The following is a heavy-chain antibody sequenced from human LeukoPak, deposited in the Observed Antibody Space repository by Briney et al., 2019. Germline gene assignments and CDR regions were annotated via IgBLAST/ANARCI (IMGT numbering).Heavy chain of an antibody. V-gene: IGHV4-38-2*02. Sequence: SETLSLTCSVSGYSINSGYYWGWIRQPPGKGLEWIGSIYHSGSAYYDSFFKSRVTISVDTSKNQFSLKLRSVTAADTAVYYCARLYSYGAYYYYMDVWGKGTMVTVSS. CDR1: GYSINSGYY. J-gene: IGHJ6*03. CDR2: IYHSGSA. D-gene: IGHD5-18*01. CDR3: ARLYSYGAYYYYMDV.